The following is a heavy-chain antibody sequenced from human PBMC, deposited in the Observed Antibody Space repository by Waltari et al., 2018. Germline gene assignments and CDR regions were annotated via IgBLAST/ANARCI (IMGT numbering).Heavy chain of an antibody. V-gene: IGHV4-59*11. J-gene: IGHJ5*02. CDR1: GGSISSHY. Sequence: QVQLQESGPGLVKPSETLSLTCTVSGGSISSHYWSWIRQPPGKGLEWIGYIYYRGSTNYNPSLKSRVTISVDTSKNQFSLKLSSVTAADTAVYYCAGSTMVQGPGAGWFDPWGQGTLVTVSS. D-gene: IGHD3-10*01. CDR3: AGSTMVQGPGAGWFDP. CDR2: IYYRGST.